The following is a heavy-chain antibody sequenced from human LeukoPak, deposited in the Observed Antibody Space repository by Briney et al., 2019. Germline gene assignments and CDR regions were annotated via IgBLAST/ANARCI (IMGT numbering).Heavy chain of an antibody. Sequence: SETLSLTCTVSGGSISSYYWSWIRQPPGKGLEWIAYIDYDGSAKYRPSLKSRVTISVDTSKNQFSLKLSPVIAADTAVYYCARAKKQDYVWDSYRYAGDVYFDFWGQGTLVTVSS. J-gene: IGHJ4*02. CDR3: ARAKKQDYVWDSYRYAGDVYFDF. CDR1: GGSISSYY. D-gene: IGHD3-16*02. V-gene: IGHV4-59*01. CDR2: IDYDGSA.